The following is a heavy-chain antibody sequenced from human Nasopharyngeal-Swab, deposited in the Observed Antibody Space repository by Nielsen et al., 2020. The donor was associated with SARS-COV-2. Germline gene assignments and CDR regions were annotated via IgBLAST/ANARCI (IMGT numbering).Heavy chain of an antibody. V-gene: IGHV3-11*06. D-gene: IGHD3-16*01. Sequence: GESLKISCAASGFTFSDYYMSWIRQAPGKGLEWVSYISSSSSYTNYADSVKGRFTISRDNAKNSLYLQMNSLRAEDTAVYYCAREYRVADYDYVWGSSGLPFDYWGQGTLVTVSS. J-gene: IGHJ4*02. CDR3: AREYRVADYDYVWGSSGLPFDY. CDR1: GFTFSDYY. CDR2: ISSSSSYT.